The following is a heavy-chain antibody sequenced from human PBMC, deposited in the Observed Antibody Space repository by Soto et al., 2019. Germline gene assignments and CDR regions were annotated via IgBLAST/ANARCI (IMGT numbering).Heavy chain of an antibody. D-gene: IGHD6-25*01. J-gene: IGHJ3*02. Sequence: EVQLVESGGGLVQPGGSRTLSCAASEFAFSSYWMTWVRQAPGKGLEWVANIRKDGSQRSYLDSVRGRFTISRDNSKNSLYLQMNSLRAEDTALYFCARDVSPGSSGLYVAAFDMWGQGTMVTVSS. CDR2: IRKDGSQR. CDR3: ARDVSPGSSGLYVAAFDM. CDR1: EFAFSSYW. V-gene: IGHV3-7*05.